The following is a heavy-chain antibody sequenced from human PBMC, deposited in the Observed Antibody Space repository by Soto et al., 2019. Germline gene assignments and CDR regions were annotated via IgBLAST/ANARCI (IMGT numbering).Heavy chain of an antibody. J-gene: IGHJ4*02. V-gene: IGHV1-18*04. CDR2: ISAYNGNT. CDR1: GYTFTSYG. D-gene: IGHD3-3*01. Sequence: ASVKVSCKASGYTFTSYGISWVRQAPGQGLEWMGWISAYNGNTNYAQKLQGRVTMTTDTSTSTAYMELRSLRSDDTAVYYRARGITIFGVVIKALDYWGQGTLVTVSS. CDR3: ARGITIFGVVIKALDY.